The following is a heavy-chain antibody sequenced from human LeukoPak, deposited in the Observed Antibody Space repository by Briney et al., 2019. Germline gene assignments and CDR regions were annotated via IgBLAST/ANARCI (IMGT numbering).Heavy chain of an antibody. Sequence: GGSLRLSCAASGSTVSTNYMSWVRHTPGKGLEWVSLIYSGGSTYYADSVKGRFTISRDNSKNTLYPQMNSLRAEDTAVYYCASRDKGYYYGMDVWGQGTTVTVSS. CDR1: GSTVSTNY. D-gene: IGHD5-24*01. CDR3: ASRDKGYYYGMDV. J-gene: IGHJ6*02. CDR2: IYSGGST. V-gene: IGHV3-66*01.